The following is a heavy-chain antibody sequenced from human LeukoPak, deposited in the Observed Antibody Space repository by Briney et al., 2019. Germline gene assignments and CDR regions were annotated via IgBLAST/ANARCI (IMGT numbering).Heavy chain of an antibody. J-gene: IGHJ4*02. CDR1: GNIITSYA. V-gene: IGHV7-4-1*02. CDR3: AAADTSFGYFDY. D-gene: IGHD6-19*01. CDR2: INTSTGNP. Sequence: ASVKVSCKASGNIITSYAMNWVRQAPGQGLEWMGWINTSTGNPTYAQGFTGRFVFSLDTSVRTAYLQISSLKAEDTAVYCCAAADTSFGYFDYWGQGTLATVSS.